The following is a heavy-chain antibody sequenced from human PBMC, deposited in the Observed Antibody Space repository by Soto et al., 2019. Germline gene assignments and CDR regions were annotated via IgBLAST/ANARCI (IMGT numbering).Heavy chain of an antibody. CDR1: GFTFSSYA. V-gene: IGHV3-30-3*01. CDR2: ISYDGSNK. D-gene: IGHD4-17*01. CDR3: ARDRDYGGNPDDAFDI. Sequence: GGSLRLSCAASGFTFSSYAMHWVRQAPGKGLEWVAVISYDGSNKYYADSVKGRFTISRDNSKNTLYLQMNSLRAEDTAVYYCARDRDYGGNPDDAFDIWXQGTMVTVSS. J-gene: IGHJ3*02.